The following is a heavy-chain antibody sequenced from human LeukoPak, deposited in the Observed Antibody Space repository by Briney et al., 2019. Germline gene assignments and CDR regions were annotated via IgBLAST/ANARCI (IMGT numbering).Heavy chain of an antibody. V-gene: IGHV4-39*01. CDR2: IYYSGST. CDR3: ARAMVGGAHIPGAFDN. Sequence: PSETLSLTCTVSGGSISSSSYYWGWIRQPPGKGLEWIGSIYYSGSTYYNPSLKSRVTISVDTSKNQFSLKLSSVTAADTAVYYCARAMVGGAHIPGAFDNWGQGTMVTVSS. D-gene: IGHD3-10*01. CDR1: GGSISSSSYY. J-gene: IGHJ3*02.